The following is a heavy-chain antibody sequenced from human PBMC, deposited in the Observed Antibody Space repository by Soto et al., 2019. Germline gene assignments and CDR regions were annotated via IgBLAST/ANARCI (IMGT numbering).Heavy chain of an antibody. J-gene: IGHJ6*02. CDR1: GGTFSSYA. CDR3: ARDEGGRVAPIRMGVYYYGMAV. CDR2: IIPIFGTA. Sequence: QVQLVQSGAEVKKPGSSVKVSCKASGGTFSSYAISWVRQAPGQGLEWMGGIIPIFGTANYAQKFQGRVTITADESVSTAYMEVGSLRSEDAAVYYCARDEGGRVAPIRMGVYYYGMAVWGRGTTFTVSS. D-gene: IGHD5-12*01. V-gene: IGHV1-69*01.